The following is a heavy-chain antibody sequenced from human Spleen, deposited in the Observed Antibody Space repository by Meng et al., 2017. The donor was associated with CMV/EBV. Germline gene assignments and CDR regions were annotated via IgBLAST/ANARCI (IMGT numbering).Heavy chain of an antibody. D-gene: IGHD1-26*01. CDR1: GFTLSVYG. J-gene: IGHJ5*02. CDR2: IYSGGSST. V-gene: IGHV3-23*03. Sequence: CAASGFTLSVYGMSWVRQAPGKGLEWVSIIYSGGSSTYYADSVKGRFTISRDNSKNMLYLQMNSLRAEDTAVYYCAKGGPRWERGFDPWGQGTLVTVSS. CDR3: AKGGPRWERGFDP.